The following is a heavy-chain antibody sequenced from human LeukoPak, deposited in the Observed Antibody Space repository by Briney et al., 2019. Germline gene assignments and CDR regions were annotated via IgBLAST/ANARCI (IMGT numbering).Heavy chain of an antibody. CDR2: ISINGSNI. CDR1: GFLFNSFE. V-gene: IGHV3-48*03. D-gene: IGHD6-13*01. J-gene: IGHJ4*02. CDR3: ERAVSDSWRATFDL. Sequence: QPGGPLSLFCAPSGFLFNSFEINWLRQAPGKEVDWVAYISINGSNIYYADSVKGRFTISRDNAKNSLYLSMNRLSAEETAIYSCERAVSDSWRATFDLWGQGNLVTVSA.